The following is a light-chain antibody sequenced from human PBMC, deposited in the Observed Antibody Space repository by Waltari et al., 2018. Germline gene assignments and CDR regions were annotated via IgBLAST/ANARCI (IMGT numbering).Light chain of an antibody. CDR2: WAS. J-gene: IGKJ1*01. CDR1: QSVLYSSNNKNY. Sequence: DIVMTQSPDSLAVSLGERAPIHCKSSQSVLYSSNNKNYLAWYQQKPGQPPKLLIYWASNRESGVPDRISGSGSGTDFTLTISSLQAEDVAVYYCQQYYSTPWTFGQGTKVEIK. CDR3: QQYYSTPWT. V-gene: IGKV4-1*01.